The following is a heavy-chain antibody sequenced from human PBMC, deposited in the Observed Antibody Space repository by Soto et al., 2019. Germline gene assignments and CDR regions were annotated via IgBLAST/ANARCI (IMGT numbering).Heavy chain of an antibody. Sequence: ETLSLTCTVSGGSISSYYWSWIRQPPGKGLEWIGYIYYSGSTNYNPSLKSRVTISVDTSKNQFSLKLSSVTAADTAVYYCARERGGELDYWGQGTLVTVSS. V-gene: IGHV4-59*01. D-gene: IGHD2-21*01. CDR2: IYYSGST. J-gene: IGHJ4*02. CDR3: ARERGGELDY. CDR1: GGSISSYY.